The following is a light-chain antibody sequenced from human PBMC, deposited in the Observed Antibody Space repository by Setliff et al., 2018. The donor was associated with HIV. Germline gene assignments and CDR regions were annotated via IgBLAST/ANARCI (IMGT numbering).Light chain of an antibody. V-gene: IGLV2-8*01. J-gene: IGLJ1*01. Sequence: QSVLTQPASASGSPGQSVTISCTGTSSDVGGYNYVSWYQQHPGKAPKLMIYEVSKRPSGGPDRFSGSKSGNTAPLTVSGLQAEDEADYYCSSYAGSNSYVFGTGTKVTVL. CDR3: SSYAGSNSYV. CDR2: EVS. CDR1: SSDVGGYNY.